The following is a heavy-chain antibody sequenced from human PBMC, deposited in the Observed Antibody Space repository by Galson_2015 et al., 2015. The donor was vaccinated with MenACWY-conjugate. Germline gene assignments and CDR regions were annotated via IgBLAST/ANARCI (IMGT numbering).Heavy chain of an antibody. CDR2: MSYDGSNK. D-gene: IGHD3-10*01. J-gene: IGHJ4*02. Sequence: SLRLSCAASGFTFSSYAMHWVRQAPGKGLEWVAVMSYDGSNKYYADSVKGRFTISRDNSKNTLYLQMNSLRAEDTAVYYCARRGEDYGSGSYYTDDYWGQGTLVTVSS. CDR3: ARRGEDYGSGSYYTDDY. CDR1: GFTFSSYA. V-gene: IGHV3-30*04.